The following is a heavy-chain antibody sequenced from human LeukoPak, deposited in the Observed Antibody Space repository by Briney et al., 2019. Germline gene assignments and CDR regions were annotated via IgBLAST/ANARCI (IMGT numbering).Heavy chain of an antibody. D-gene: IGHD4-17*01. V-gene: IGHV3-21*01. Sequence: GGSLRLSCAASGFTFSSYSMNWVRQAPGKGLEWVSSISSSSSYIYYPDSVKGRFTISRDNAKNSLYLQMNSLRAEDTAVYYCARDYGDYVFNGMDVWGQGTTVTVSS. CDR3: ARDYGDYVFNGMDV. J-gene: IGHJ6*02. CDR1: GFTFSSYS. CDR2: ISSSSSYI.